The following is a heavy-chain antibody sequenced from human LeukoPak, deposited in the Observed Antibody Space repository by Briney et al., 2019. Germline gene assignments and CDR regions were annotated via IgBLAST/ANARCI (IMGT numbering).Heavy chain of an antibody. CDR2: IRQDGSEK. Sequence: GGSLRLSCAASGLTFSSYWMSWVRQAPGKGLEWVANIRQDGSEKYYVDSVKGRFTISRDNAKNSLYLQMNSLRAEDTAIYYCARWTGSYFDSSGYPDYWGQGTLVTVSS. D-gene: IGHD3-22*01. CDR1: GLTFSSYW. J-gene: IGHJ4*02. CDR3: ARWTGSYFDSSGYPDY. V-gene: IGHV3-7*01.